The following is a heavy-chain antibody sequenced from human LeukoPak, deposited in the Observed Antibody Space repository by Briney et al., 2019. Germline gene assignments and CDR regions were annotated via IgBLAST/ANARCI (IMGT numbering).Heavy chain of an antibody. J-gene: IGHJ5*02. CDR2: INPNSGGT. CDR3: ARAGYYYDSSGYQSKYNWFDP. Sequence: ASVKVSCKASGYTFTGYYMHWVRQAPGQGLEWMGWINPNSGGTNYAQKFQGRVTVTRDTSISTAYMELSRLRSDDTAVYYCARAGYYYDSSGYQSKYNWFDPWGQGTLVTVSS. D-gene: IGHD3-22*01. CDR1: GYTFTGYY. V-gene: IGHV1-2*02.